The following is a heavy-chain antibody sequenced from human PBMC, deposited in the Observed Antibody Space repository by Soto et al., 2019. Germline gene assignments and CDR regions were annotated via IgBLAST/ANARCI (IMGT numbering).Heavy chain of an antibody. CDR1: SGSISSSNW. D-gene: IGHD5-12*01. Sequence: SETLSLTCAVSSGSISSSNWWSWVRQPPGKGLEWIGEIYHSGSTNYNPSLKSRVTISVDKSKNQFSLKLSSVTAADTAVYYCASDGYSGYESRGYYMDVWGKGTTVTVSS. CDR3: ASDGYSGYESRGYYMDV. J-gene: IGHJ6*03. CDR2: IYHSGST. V-gene: IGHV4-4*02.